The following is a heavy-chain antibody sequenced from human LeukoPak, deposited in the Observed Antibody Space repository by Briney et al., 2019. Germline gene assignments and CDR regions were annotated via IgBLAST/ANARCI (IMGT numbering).Heavy chain of an antibody. CDR3: ARALYGEGYFDY. CDR1: GGSISSGGYY. CDR2: IYYSGST. J-gene: IGHJ4*02. D-gene: IGHD3-10*01. Sequence: PSETLSLTCTVSGGSISSGGYYWSWIRQHPGKGLEWIGYIYYSGSTYYNPSLKSRVTISVDTSKNQFSLKLSSVTAADTAVYYCARALYGEGYFDYWGQGTLVTVSS. V-gene: IGHV4-31*03.